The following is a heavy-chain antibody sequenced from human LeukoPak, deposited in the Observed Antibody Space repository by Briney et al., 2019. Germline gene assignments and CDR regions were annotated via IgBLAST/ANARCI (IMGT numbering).Heavy chain of an antibody. CDR2: IWYDGSNK. CDR3: ARGAWYYDFWSGYYKESSGMDY. V-gene: IGHV3-33*01. Sequence: GRSLRLSCAASGFTFSSYGIHWVRQAPGKGLEWVAVIWYDGSNKYYADSVKGRFTISRDNSKNTLYLQMNSLRAEDTAVYYCARGAWYYDFWSGYYKESSGMDYWGQGTLVTVSS. D-gene: IGHD3-3*01. CDR1: GFTFSSYG. J-gene: IGHJ4*02.